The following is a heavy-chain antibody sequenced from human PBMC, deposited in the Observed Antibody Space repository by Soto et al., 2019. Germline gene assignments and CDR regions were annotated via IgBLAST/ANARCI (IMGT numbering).Heavy chain of an antibody. CDR3: ARGYDFWSGYYYPYGMDV. V-gene: IGHV3-30-3*01. CDR1: GFTLSSYA. J-gene: IGHJ6*02. Sequence: QVQLVESGGGVVQPGRSLRLSCAASGFTLSSYAMHWVRQAPGKGLEWVAVISYDGSNKNHADTVKGRFTISRDNSKNTLYLQMNSLRAEDTAVYYCARGYDFWSGYYYPYGMDVWGQGTTVTVSS. CDR2: ISYDGSNK. D-gene: IGHD3-3*01.